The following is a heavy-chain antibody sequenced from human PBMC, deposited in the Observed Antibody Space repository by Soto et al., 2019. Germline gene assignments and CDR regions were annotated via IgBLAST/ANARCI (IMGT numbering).Heavy chain of an antibody. J-gene: IGHJ6*02. CDR2: IYYSGST. CDR3: AGSVDSYGYLYYYYYGMDV. CDR1: SASIISSIYY. Sequence: SDTLSLTCAVSSASIISSIYYWGWIRQPPGKGLEWIGSIYYSGSTYYNPSLKSRVTISVDTSKNQFSLTLSSVTAADTAVYYCAGSVDSYGYLYYYYYGMDVWGQGTTVT. V-gene: IGHV4-39*01. D-gene: IGHD5-18*01.